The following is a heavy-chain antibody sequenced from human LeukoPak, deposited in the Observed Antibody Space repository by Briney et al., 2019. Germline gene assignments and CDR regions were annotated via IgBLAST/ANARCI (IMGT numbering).Heavy chain of an antibody. J-gene: IGHJ4*02. CDR3: ARGAGERYCSSTSCYNFDY. Sequence: SVKVSCKASGGTFSSYAISWVRQAPGQGLEWMGGIIPIFGTANYAQRFQGRVTITTDESTSTAYMELSSLRSEDTAVYYCARGAGERYCSSTSCYNFDYWGQGTLVTVSS. D-gene: IGHD2-2*01. V-gene: IGHV1-69*05. CDR2: IIPIFGTA. CDR1: GGTFSSYA.